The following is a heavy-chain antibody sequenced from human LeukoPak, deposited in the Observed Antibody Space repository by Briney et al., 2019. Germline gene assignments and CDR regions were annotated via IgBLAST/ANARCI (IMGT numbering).Heavy chain of an antibody. J-gene: IGHJ4*02. CDR3: ARGLRPYCSSTSCPFDY. Sequence: SETLSLTCTVSGGSISSYYWSWIRQPPGKGLEWIGYIYYSGSTNYNPSLKSRVTISVDTSKNQFSLKLSSVTAADTAVYYCARGLRPYCSSTSCPFDYWGQGTLVTVSS. D-gene: IGHD2-2*01. CDR1: GGSISSYY. V-gene: IGHV4-59*01. CDR2: IYYSGST.